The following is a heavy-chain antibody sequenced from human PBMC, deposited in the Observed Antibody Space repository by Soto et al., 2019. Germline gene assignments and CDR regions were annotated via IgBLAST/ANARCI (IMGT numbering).Heavy chain of an antibody. Sequence: VSCKASGGTFSSYAVNWVRQAPGQGLEWMGGIIPIFGTANYAQKFQGRVTIAADESTSTAYMELSSLRSEDTAVYYCARVGVWGSYRLHWFNPWGQGTLVTVSS. CDR1: GGTFSSYA. CDR3: ARVGVWGSYRLHWFNP. J-gene: IGHJ5*02. D-gene: IGHD3-16*02. CDR2: IIPIFGTA. V-gene: IGHV1-69*01.